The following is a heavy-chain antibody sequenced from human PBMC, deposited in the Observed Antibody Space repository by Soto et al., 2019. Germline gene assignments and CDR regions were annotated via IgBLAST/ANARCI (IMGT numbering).Heavy chain of an antibody. V-gene: IGHV1-18*01. J-gene: IGHJ5*02. CDR2: ISAYNGNT. Sequence: QVQLVQSGAEVKKPGASVKVSCKASGYTFTSYGISWVRQAPGQGLEWMGWISAYNGNTNYAQKLQGRVTMTTDTSXXTAYMELRSLRSDDTAVYYCARDPLTTVTTIWFDPWGQGTLVTVSS. CDR3: ARDPLTTVTTIWFDP. CDR1: GYTFTSYG. D-gene: IGHD4-17*01.